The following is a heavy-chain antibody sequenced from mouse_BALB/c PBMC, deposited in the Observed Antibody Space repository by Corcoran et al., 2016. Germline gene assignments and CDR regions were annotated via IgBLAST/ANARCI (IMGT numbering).Heavy chain of an antibody. J-gene: IGHJ1*01. CDR1: GFNIKDTY. CDR2: IDPANGNT. CDR3: ARKGAAEDFDV. Sequence: EVQLQQSGAELVKPGASVKLSCTASGFNIKDTYMHWVKQRPEQGLEWIGRIDPANGNTKYDPKFQGKATITAYTSSNTAYLQPSSLTSEDTAVYYCARKGAAEDFDVWGAGTTVTVSS. V-gene: IGHV14-3*02.